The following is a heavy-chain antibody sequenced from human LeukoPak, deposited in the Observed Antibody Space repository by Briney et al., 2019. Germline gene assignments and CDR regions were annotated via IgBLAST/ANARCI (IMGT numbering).Heavy chain of an antibody. CDR3: ARMGGYSGYGTH. Sequence: SETLSLKCTVSGGSLNSYYWSWIRQPPGKGQEWIGYIYSSGSANYNPSLKSRVTMSLATSKNKISLNLNSLPAADTAVYYCARMGGYSGYGTHWGQGTLVSVSS. J-gene: IGHJ4*02. CDR1: GGSLNSYY. V-gene: IGHV4-59*08. D-gene: IGHD5-12*01. CDR2: IYSSGSA.